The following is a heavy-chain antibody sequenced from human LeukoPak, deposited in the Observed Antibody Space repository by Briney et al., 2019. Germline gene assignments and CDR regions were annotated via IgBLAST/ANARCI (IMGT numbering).Heavy chain of an antibody. J-gene: IGHJ4*02. CDR3: AARYYYDSSGSHSPY. V-gene: IGHV3-23*01. CDR1: GITFSSYA. D-gene: IGHD3-22*01. CDR2: ISVSGSST. Sequence: GESLRLSCAASGITFSSYAMGWVRQAPGKGLEWVSAISVSGSSTDYVDPVKGRFTISRDNSKSTLYLQMNSLRAEDTAVYYCAARYYYDSSGSHSPYWGQGTLVTVSS.